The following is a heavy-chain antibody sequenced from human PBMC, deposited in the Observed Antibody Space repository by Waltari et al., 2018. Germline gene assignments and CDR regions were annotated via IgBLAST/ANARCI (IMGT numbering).Heavy chain of an antibody. CDR3: ASTLHLDGWLDGFDI. Sequence: EEQLVESGGGVIQIGGSLRLSCEGSGFSVRDNYMNWVRQGPGKGLEWVSTIDRDGNTYYADSVKGRFATSRGSSRDTVYFEMNSLRPDDTAVYYCASTLHLDGWLDGFDIWGLGTVVTVSS. J-gene: IGHJ3*02. CDR1: GFSVRDNY. V-gene: IGHV3-53*01. D-gene: IGHD1-1*01. CDR2: IDRDGNT.